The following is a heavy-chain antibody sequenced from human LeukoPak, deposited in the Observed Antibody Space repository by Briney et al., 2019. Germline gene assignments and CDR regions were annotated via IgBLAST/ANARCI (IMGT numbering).Heavy chain of an antibody. J-gene: IGHJ4*02. D-gene: IGHD3-3*01. V-gene: IGHV3-48*03. Sequence: LGGSLRLSCAASGFTFSSYEMNWVRQAPGKGLEWVSYISSSGSTIYYAESIKGRFTISRDNAKNSLYLQMHSLRAEDTAIYYCASGDDFWSRYSFDYWGQGTLVTVSS. CDR1: GFTFSSYE. CDR3: ASGDDFWSRYSFDY. CDR2: ISSSGSTI.